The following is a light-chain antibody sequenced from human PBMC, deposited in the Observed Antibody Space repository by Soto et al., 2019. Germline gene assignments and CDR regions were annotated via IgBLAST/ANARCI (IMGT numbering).Light chain of an antibody. CDR1: QSISSW. J-gene: IGKJ1*01. CDR2: KAS. Sequence: IQMTQSPSTLSSSVGDRVTITCRAIQSISSWLAWYQQKPGKAPKLLIYKASSLESGVPSRFSGSGSGTEFTLTISSLQPDDFATYYCQQYNSYWTFGQGTKV. CDR3: QQYNSYWT. V-gene: IGKV1-5*03.